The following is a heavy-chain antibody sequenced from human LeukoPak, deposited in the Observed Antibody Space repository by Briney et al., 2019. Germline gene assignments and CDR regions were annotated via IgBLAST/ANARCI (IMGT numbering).Heavy chain of an antibody. CDR3: ARSEINDYMNY. J-gene: IGHJ4*02. CDR1: GYSIPSGYH. Sequence: SETLSPTCSVPGYSIPSGYHWAWIRQPPGKGRAWIGSINYSEKPYYNPSLKSRVTISVDTSKNQFSLKMTSVTAADTAFYFCARSEINDYMNYWGQGMPLTVSS. V-gene: IGHV4-38-2*02. CDR2: INYSEKP. D-gene: IGHD4-11*01.